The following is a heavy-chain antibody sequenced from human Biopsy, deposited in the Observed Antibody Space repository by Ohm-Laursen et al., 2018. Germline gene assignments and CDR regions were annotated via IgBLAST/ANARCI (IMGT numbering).Heavy chain of an antibody. CDR3: ARVPLPGIGAECQGRFLYGMDV. J-gene: IGHJ6*02. Sequence: TLSLTCAVYGGSFNGYFWSWIRQPPGKGLEWIGDITQRGCTNYSPSLESRVTISVDTVKKQFSLSLRSVTAADTAVYYCARVPLPGIGAECQGRFLYGMDVWGQGTTVSVSS. V-gene: IGHV4-34*01. CDR1: GGSFNGYF. CDR2: ITQRGCT. D-gene: IGHD6-13*01.